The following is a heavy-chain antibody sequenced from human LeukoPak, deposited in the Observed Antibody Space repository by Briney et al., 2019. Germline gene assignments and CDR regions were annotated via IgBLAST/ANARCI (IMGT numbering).Heavy chain of an antibody. D-gene: IGHD2-15*01. Sequence: PGGSLRLSCTASGFTFGDYAMNWVRQAPGKVPEWVGFITSKAYGGTREYAASVKGRLTISRDDSKSIAYLQMNSLKTEDTAVYYCSRMTYCSGGSCSFDDWGQGTLVTVSS. V-gene: IGHV3-49*04. J-gene: IGHJ4*02. CDR2: ITSKAYGGTR. CDR1: GFTFGDYA. CDR3: SRMTYCSGGSCSFDD.